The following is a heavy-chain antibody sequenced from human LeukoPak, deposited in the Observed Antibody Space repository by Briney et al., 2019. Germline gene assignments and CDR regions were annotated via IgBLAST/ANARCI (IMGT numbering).Heavy chain of an antibody. J-gene: IGHJ4*02. D-gene: IGHD3-3*01. Sequence: PSETLSLACAVYGGSFSSYYWNWIRHPPGKGLEWIGDTNHSGSTNYNPSLKGRVPISKDTSKTQFSLKLNSVTAADAVVYYCARDELEIPFDYWGQGTLVTISS. CDR1: GGSFSSYY. V-gene: IGHV4-34*01. CDR2: TNHSGST. CDR3: ARDELEIPFDY.